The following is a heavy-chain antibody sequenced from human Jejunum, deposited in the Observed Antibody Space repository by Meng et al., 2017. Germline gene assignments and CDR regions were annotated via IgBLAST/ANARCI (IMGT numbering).Heavy chain of an antibody. D-gene: IGHD6-6*01. J-gene: IGHJ4*02. CDR3: ARVDSSASFDY. Sequence: QVQLQESGPGLVKPSQTLSLTCTVSGASISGGYYWSWVRQSPGRGLEWIGHIYYSGSTYYNPSLKSRVPISLDTSKKQFSLKLSSVTAADTAVYYCARVDSSASFDYWGQGTLVTVSS. CDR1: GASISGGYY. V-gene: IGHV4-30-4*01. CDR2: IYYSGST.